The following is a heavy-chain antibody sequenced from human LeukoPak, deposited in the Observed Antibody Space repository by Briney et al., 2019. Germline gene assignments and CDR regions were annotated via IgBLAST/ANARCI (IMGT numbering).Heavy chain of an antibody. Sequence: GGSLRLSCAASGSTIRDHAISWVRQAPGKGLEWVSAISYGDDTTHYAGSVKGRFTIFRDKLIDTLYLHMNSLRVEDTALYFCVRDGAQPGYYFDFWGQGSLVTVSS. J-gene: IGHJ4*02. D-gene: IGHD1-26*01. CDR1: GSTIRDHA. CDR2: ISYGDDTT. V-gene: IGHV3-23*01. CDR3: VRDGAQPGYYFDF.